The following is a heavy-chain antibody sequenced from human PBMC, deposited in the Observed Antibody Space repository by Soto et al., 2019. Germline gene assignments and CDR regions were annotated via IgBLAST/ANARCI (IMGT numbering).Heavy chain of an antibody. Sequence: LSLTCTVPGGSMSSGTYYWSWIRQHPGKGLEWIGYNYNSGSTYYNPSLKRRVTISVDTSKNQFSLKLNSVTAADTAIYYCAKGIQLWSYFDYWGQGTLVTVSS. D-gene: IGHD5-18*01. CDR2: NYNSGST. CDR3: AKGIQLWSYFDY. CDR1: GGSMSSGTYY. V-gene: IGHV4-31*03. J-gene: IGHJ4*02.